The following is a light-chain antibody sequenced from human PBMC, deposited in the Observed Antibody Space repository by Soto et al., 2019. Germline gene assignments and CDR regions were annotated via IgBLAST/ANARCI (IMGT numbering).Light chain of an antibody. J-gene: IGLJ1*01. CDR3: CSYTSGDTHV. CDR1: SSDVGGYNL. CDR2: DVS. V-gene: IGLV2-14*01. Sequence: QSVLTQPASVSGSPGQSITISCTGSSSDVGGYNLVSWHQQHPGKAPELMIYDVSDRPSGISNRFSGSKSGNTASLTISGLQPEDEAEYYCCSYTSGDTHVFGTGTKVTVL.